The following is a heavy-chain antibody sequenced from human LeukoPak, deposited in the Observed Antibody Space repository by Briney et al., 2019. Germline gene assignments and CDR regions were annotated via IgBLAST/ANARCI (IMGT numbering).Heavy chain of an antibody. V-gene: IGHV3-21*01. Sequence: GGSLRLSCVASGFTFSSYSMNLVRQAPGKGLEWVSCISSSSDYIYYADSVKGRFTISRDNAKNSLYLQMNSLRAEDTAVYYCARGRGNLMGYWGQGTLVTVSS. CDR3: ARGRGNLMGY. CDR2: ISSSSDYI. CDR1: GFTFSSYS. D-gene: IGHD3-16*01. J-gene: IGHJ4*02.